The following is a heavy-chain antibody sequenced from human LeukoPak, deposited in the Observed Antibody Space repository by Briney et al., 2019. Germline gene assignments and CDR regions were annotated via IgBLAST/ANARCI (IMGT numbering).Heavy chain of an antibody. Sequence: GGSLRLSCAASGLFFSTNWMSWVRQAPGKGLEWVATIKPDGRDKYYVDSVKGRFTMSRDNGKNSVYLQMNSLRAEDTAVYYCARSEGRGLFYLFDYWGQGTLVTVSS. V-gene: IGHV3-7*01. CDR1: GLFFSTNW. D-gene: IGHD3-3*01. CDR2: IKPDGRDK. J-gene: IGHJ4*02. CDR3: ARSEGRGLFYLFDY.